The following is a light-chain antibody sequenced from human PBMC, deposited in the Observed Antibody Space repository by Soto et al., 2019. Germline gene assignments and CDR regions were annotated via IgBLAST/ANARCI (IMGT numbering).Light chain of an antibody. J-gene: IGKJ5*01. V-gene: IGKV3-20*01. CDR2: GAS. CDR3: QQYGSSPPIT. Sequence: EIVLTQSPGTLSLSPGERATLSCRASQSVSSSYLAWYQHKPGQAPRLLIYGASSRATGIPDRFSGSGSGTDFTLTISRLEPEDFVVYYCQQYGSSPPITFGQGTRLDMK. CDR1: QSVSSSY.